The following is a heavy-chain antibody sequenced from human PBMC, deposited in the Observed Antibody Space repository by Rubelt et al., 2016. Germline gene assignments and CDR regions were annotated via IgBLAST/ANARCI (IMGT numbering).Heavy chain of an antibody. D-gene: IGHD3-9*01. V-gene: IGHV3-48*03. CDR1: GFTFGDYV. J-gene: IGHJ4*02. Sequence: VQLVESGGGLVKPGGSLRLSCAASGFTFGDYVMNWVRQAPGKGLEWISYISSSGRTIFFADSVKGRLTISRDNAKNSWFRQMDSLRAEDTAIYYCAGEVAFDYFDYWGQGTLVTVSS. CDR2: ISSSGRTI. CDR3: AGEVAFDYFDY.